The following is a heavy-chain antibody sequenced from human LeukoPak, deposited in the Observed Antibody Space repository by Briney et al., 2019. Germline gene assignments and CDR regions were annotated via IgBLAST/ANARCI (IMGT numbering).Heavy chain of an antibody. CDR2: IYYSGST. V-gene: IGHV4-39*07. Sequence: SETLSLTCTVSGGSISSGFYYWAWLRQPPGKGLEWIGSIYYSGSTYYNPSLKSRVTISIDTSKNQFSLNLSSVTAADTALYYCARDGQQLVRGDWFDPWGQGTLVTVSS. J-gene: IGHJ5*02. CDR3: ARDGQQLVRGDWFDP. D-gene: IGHD6-13*01. CDR1: GGSISSGFYY.